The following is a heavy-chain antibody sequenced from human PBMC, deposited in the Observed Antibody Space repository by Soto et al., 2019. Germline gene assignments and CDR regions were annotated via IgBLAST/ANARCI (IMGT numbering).Heavy chain of an antibody. V-gene: IGHV1-18*04. Sequence: QVQLVQSGAEVKKPGASVKVSCKASGYTFTSYGISWVRQARGQGLEWMGWISAYNGNTNYAQKLQGRVTMTTDTSTSTAYMELRSLRSDDTAVYYCARAADYGDYVGWFDPWGQGTLVTVSS. CDR2: ISAYNGNT. J-gene: IGHJ5*02. CDR1: GYTFTSYG. CDR3: ARAADYGDYVGWFDP. D-gene: IGHD4-17*01.